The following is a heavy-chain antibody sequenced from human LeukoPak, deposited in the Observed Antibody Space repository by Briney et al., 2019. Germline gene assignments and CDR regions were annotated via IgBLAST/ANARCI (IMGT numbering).Heavy chain of an antibody. J-gene: IGHJ4*02. CDR1: GFAFRSYE. Sequence: RTGGSLRLSCAASGFAFRSYEMIWVRQAPGKGLEWVSYISSGSSNIYYGDSVRGRFTISRDNAKNSLYLQMNSLRAEDTAVYYCARETGDGSGSYPDYWGQGTLVTVSS. CDR3: ARETGDGSGSYPDY. V-gene: IGHV3-48*03. D-gene: IGHD3-10*01. CDR2: ISSGSSNI.